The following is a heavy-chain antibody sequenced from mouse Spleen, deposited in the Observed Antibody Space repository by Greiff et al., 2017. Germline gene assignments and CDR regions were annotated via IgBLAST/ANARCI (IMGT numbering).Heavy chain of an antibody. V-gene: IGHV3-2*02. CDR3: ARNLDDGYPLGYYAMDY. D-gene: IGHD2-3*01. Sequence: EVKVVESGPGLVKPSQSLSLTCTVTGYSITSDYAWNWIRQFPGNKLEWMGYISYSGSTSYNPSLKSRISITRDTSKNQFFLQLNSVTTEDTATYYCARNLDDGYPLGYYAMDYWGQGTSVTVSS. J-gene: IGHJ4*01. CDR1: GYSITSDYA. CDR2: ISYSGST.